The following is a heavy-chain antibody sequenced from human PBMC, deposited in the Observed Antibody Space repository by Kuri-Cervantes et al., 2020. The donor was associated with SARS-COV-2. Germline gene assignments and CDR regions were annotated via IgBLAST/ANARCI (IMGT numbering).Heavy chain of an antibody. V-gene: IGHV1-69*04. CDR1: GGTFSSYA. D-gene: IGHD5-24*01. CDR2: IIPILGTA. CDR3: VREKGGWLQGDY. J-gene: IGHJ4*02. Sequence: SVKVSCKASGGTFSSYAISWVRQAPGQGLEWMGRIIPILGTANYAQKFQGRVTITADKSTSTAYMELSSLRAEDTAVYYCVREKGGWLQGDYWGQGTLVTVSS.